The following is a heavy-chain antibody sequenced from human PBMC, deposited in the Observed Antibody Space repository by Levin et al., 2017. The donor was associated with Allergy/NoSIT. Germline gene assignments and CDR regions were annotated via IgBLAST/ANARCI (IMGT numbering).Heavy chain of an antibody. D-gene: IGHD3-10*01. CDR2: IYNTGRT. V-gene: IGHV4-30-4*01. Sequence: SETLSLTCTVSGGSFNSGNYFWSWIRQSREKGLEWIGTIYNTGRTRYNPSLESRISMSVDTSNSQFSLRLSSVTAADTAVSFWTRVEDFGGADACDHWGPGKLVTVSS. CDR3: TRVEDFGGADACDH. J-gene: IGHJ3*01. CDR1: GGSFNSGNYF.